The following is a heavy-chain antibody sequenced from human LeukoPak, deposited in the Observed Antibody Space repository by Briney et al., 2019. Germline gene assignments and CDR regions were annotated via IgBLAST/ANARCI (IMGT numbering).Heavy chain of an antibody. D-gene: IGHD6-19*01. CDR1: GYTFTNYY. Sequence: ASVKISCKVSGYTFTNYYMHWVQQAPGKGLEWMGLVDPEDGETIYAEKFQGRVTITADTSTDTAYMELSPLRSEHTAVYYRATEQIAVAGTWRDYXGEGTLVTLS. CDR2: VDPEDGET. J-gene: IGHJ4*02. V-gene: IGHV1-69-2*01. CDR3: ATEQIAVAGTWRDY.